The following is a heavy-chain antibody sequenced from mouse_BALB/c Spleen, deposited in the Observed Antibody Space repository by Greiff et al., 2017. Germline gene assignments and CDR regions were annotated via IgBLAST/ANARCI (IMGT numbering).Heavy chain of an antibody. J-gene: IGHJ1*01. Sequence: EVKLQESGPDLVKPSQSLSLTCTVTGYSITSGYSWHWIRQFPGNKLEWMGYISYSGSTSYNPSLKSRISITRDTSKNQFFLQLNSVTTEDTATYYCAGDYYGSSYIYWYFDVWGAGTTVTVSS. CDR1: GYSITSGYS. CDR2: ISYSGST. CDR3: AGDYYGSSYIYWYFDV. V-gene: IGHV3-1*02. D-gene: IGHD1-1*01.